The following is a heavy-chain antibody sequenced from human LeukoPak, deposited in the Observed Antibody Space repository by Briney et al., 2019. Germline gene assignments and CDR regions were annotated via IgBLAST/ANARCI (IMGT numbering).Heavy chain of an antibody. J-gene: IGHJ4*02. V-gene: IGHV3-23*01. CDR2: ISGSGGST. D-gene: IGHD6-19*01. CDR3: ARDYYSSGWYDY. CDR1: GFTFDDYG. Sequence: PGGSLRLSCAASGFTFDDYGMSWVRQVPGKGPEWVSAISGSGGSTYYADSVKGRFTISRDNSKNTLYLQMNSLRAEDTAVYYCARDYYSSGWYDYWGQGTLVTVSS.